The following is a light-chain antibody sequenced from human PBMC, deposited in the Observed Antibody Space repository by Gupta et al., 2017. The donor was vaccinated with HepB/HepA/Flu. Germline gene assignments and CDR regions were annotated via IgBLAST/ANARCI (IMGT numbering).Light chain of an antibody. CDR3: SSYAVSSDTYV. CDR2: EVS. Sequence: QSALTQPPSTSESPGQSVTISCTGTGSDVGSSKYVSWYQQHPGKVPKLVIYEVSKRPSGVPDRFSGSKSGNTASLTVSGLQAEDEADYYCSSYAVSSDTYVFGTGTKVTVL. V-gene: IGLV2-8*01. J-gene: IGLJ1*01. CDR1: GSDVGSSKY.